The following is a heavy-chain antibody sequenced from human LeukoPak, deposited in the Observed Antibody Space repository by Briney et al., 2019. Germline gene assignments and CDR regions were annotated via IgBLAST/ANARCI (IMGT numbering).Heavy chain of an antibody. CDR1: GFTFDDYA. V-gene: IGHV3-74*01. D-gene: IGHD4-11*01. CDR2: INTDGSST. Sequence: PGRSLRLSCAASGFTFDDYAMHWVRQAPGKGLVWVSRINTDGSSTSYADSVKGRFTISRDNAKNTLYLQMNSLRAEDTAVYYCARGTWAFHPNGNSNYASLDYWGQGTLVTVSS. J-gene: IGHJ4*02. CDR3: ARGTWAFHPNGNSNYASLDY.